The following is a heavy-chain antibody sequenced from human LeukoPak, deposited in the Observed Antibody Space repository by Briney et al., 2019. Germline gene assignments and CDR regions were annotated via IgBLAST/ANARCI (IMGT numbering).Heavy chain of an antibody. J-gene: IGHJ5*02. Sequence: TSETLSLTCAVYGGSFSVYYWSWIRQPPGKGLEWVGEINHSGSTNYNPSLKSRVTISVDTSKNQFSLKLSSVTAADTAVYYCARGCSSSWYEYWFDPWGQGTLVTVSS. CDR2: INHSGST. CDR3: ARGCSSSWYEYWFDP. D-gene: IGHD6-13*01. CDR1: GGSFSVYY. V-gene: IGHV4-34*01.